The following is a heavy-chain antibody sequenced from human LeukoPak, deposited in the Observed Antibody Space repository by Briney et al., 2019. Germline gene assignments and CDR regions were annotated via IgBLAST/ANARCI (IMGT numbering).Heavy chain of an antibody. J-gene: IGHJ2*01. CDR3: ARSHIDYGDRYFDL. V-gene: IGHV1-18*01. CDR2: ISVYNGNT. D-gene: IGHD4-17*01. Sequence: GGSLRLSCAASGFTFTSYGISWVRQAPGQGLEWMGWISVYNGNTNYAQKLQGRVTMTTDTSTSTAYMELRSLRSDDTAVYYCARSHIDYGDRYFDLWGRGTLVTVSS. CDR1: GFTFTSYG.